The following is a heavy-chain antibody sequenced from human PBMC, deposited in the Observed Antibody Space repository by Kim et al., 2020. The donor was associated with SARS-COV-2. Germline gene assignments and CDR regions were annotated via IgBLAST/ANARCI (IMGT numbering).Heavy chain of an antibody. J-gene: IGHJ5*02. CDR2: IYYSGST. CDR3: ARHDHGDYAENDNWFDP. CDR1: GGSISSYY. Sequence: SETLSLTCTVSGGSISSYYWSWIRQPPGKGLEWIGYIYYSGSTNYNPSLKSRVTISVDTSKNQFSLKLSSVTAADTAVYYCARHDHGDYAENDNWFDPWGQGTLVTVSS. V-gene: IGHV4-59*08. D-gene: IGHD4-17*01.